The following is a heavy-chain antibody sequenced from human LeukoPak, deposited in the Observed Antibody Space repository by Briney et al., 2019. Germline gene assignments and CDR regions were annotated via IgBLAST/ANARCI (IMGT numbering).Heavy chain of an antibody. CDR2: TYYRSRWGN. CDR1: GDSVSNNIAT. Sequence: SQTLSLTCAISGDSVSNNIATWNWVRQSPSRGLEWLGRTYYRSRWGNDYAISVKGRITINPDTSRNQFSLQLNSVTPEDTAVYYCARVMDTAMDIDYWGQGTLVTVSS. CDR3: ARVMDTAMDIDY. J-gene: IGHJ4*02. V-gene: IGHV6-1*01. D-gene: IGHD5-18*01.